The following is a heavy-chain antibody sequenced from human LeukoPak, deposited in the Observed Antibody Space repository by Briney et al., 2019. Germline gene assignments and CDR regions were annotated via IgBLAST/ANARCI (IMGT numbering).Heavy chain of an antibody. CDR1: GGSISGYF. J-gene: IGHJ4*02. Sequence: PSETLSLTCTVSGGSISGYFWSWIRQPPGKGLEWIGYIYYSGGTDYNPSLKSRVAISVDTSKNQFSLQPSSVTAADTAVYYCARHERNGGYYDYWGQGTLVTVSS. CDR2: IYYSGGT. V-gene: IGHV4-59*08. CDR3: ARHERNGGYYDY. D-gene: IGHD3-22*01.